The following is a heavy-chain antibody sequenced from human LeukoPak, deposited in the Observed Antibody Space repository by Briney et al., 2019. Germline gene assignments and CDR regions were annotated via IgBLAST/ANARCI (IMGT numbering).Heavy chain of an antibody. CDR1: GGSFSGYY. Sequence: KPSETLSLTCAVYGGSFSGYYWSWIRQPPGKGLEWIGYIYYSGSTNYNPSLKSRVTISVDTSKNQFSLKLSSVTAADTAVYYCARRTYSNYGSYYYGMDVWGQGTTVTVSS. D-gene: IGHD4-4*01. CDR3: ARRTYSNYGSYYYGMDV. J-gene: IGHJ6*02. CDR2: IYYSGST. V-gene: IGHV4-59*08.